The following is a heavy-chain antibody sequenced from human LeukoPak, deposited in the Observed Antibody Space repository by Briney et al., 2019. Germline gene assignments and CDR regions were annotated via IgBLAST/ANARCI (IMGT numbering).Heavy chain of an antibody. CDR2: INPSGGST. V-gene: IGHV1-46*01. D-gene: IGHD6-6*01. J-gene: IGHJ4*02. Sequence: ASVKVSCKASGYTFTSYYMHWVRQAPGQGLEWMGIINPSGGSTSYAQKFQGRVTMTRDTSTSTVYMELSSLRSEDTAVYYCAKEYSSSSGMYYFDYWGQGTLVTVSS. CDR1: GYTFTSYY. CDR3: AKEYSSSSGMYYFDY.